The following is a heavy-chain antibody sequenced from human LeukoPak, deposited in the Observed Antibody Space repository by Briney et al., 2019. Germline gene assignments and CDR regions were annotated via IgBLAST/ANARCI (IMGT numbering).Heavy chain of an antibody. D-gene: IGHD6-19*01. V-gene: IGHV4-39*01. Sequence: SETLFLTCTVSGGSISSSSYYWGWIRQPPGKGLEWIGSIYYSGSTYYNPSLKSRVTISVDTSKNQFSLKLSSVTAADTAVYYCARQEWLVALDYWGQGTLVTVSS. CDR3: ARQEWLVALDY. CDR1: GGSISSSSYY. CDR2: IYYSGST. J-gene: IGHJ4*02.